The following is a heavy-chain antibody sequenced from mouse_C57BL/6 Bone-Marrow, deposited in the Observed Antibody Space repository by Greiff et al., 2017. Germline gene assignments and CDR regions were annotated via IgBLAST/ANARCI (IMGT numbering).Heavy chain of an antibody. Sequence: QVQLKQSGAELARPGASVKLSCKASGYTFTSYGISWVKQRPGQGLEWIGGIYPRSGNTYYNEKFKGKATLTADKSSSTAYMELRSLTSEDSAVYFCATNYGSSPFDYWGQGTTLTVSS. CDR2: IYPRSGNT. D-gene: IGHD1-1*01. J-gene: IGHJ2*01. CDR1: GYTFTSYG. CDR3: ATNYGSSPFDY. V-gene: IGHV1-81*01.